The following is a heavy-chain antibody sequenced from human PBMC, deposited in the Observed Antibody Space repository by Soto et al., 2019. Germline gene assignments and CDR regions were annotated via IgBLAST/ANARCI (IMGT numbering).Heavy chain of an antibody. D-gene: IGHD3-3*01. CDR1: GGTFSSYA. J-gene: IGHJ5*02. V-gene: IGHV1-69*06. Sequence: QVQLVQSGAEVKKPGSSVKVSCKASGGTFSSYAISWVRQAPGQGLEWMGGIIPIFGTANYAQKFQGRVTITADKSTSTAYMELSSLRSEDTAVYYCARDGGGIKYYDFWSGYSTGWFDPWGQGTLVTVSS. CDR2: IIPIFGTA. CDR3: ARDGGGIKYYDFWSGYSTGWFDP.